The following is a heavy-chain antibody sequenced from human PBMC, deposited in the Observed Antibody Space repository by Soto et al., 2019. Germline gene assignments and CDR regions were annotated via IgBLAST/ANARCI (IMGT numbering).Heavy chain of an antibody. V-gene: IGHV3-33*01. J-gene: IGHJ4*02. CDR1: GFTFSSYG. D-gene: IGHD3-10*01. CDR2: IWYDGSNK. CDR3: ARVASGTMVRGAFDY. Sequence: QVQLVESGGGVVQPGRSLRLSCAASGFTFSSYGMHWVRQAPGKGLEWVAVIWYDGSNKYYADSVKGRFTISRDNSKNTLYLQMNSLRAEDTAVYYCARVASGTMVRGAFDYWGQGTLVTVSS.